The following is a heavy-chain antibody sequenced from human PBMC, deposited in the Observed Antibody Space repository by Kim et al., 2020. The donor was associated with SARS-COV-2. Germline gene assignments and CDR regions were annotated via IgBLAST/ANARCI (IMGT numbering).Heavy chain of an antibody. J-gene: IGHJ6*02. CDR2: IYHSGST. CDR3: ARGTSGPYYYYGMDV. Sequence: SETLSLTCAVSGGSISSSNWWSWVRQPPGKGLEWIGEIYHSGSTNYNPSLKSRVTISVDKSKNQFSLKLSSVTAADTAVYYCARGTSGPYYYYGMDVWGQGTTVTVSS. D-gene: IGHD3-10*01. V-gene: IGHV4-4*02. CDR1: GGSISSSNW.